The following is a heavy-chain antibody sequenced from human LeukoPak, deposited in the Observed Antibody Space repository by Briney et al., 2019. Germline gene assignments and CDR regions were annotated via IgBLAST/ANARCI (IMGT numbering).Heavy chain of an antibody. CDR3: ARGGDYGNNHNYFDP. CDR2: IKTDGSTT. D-gene: IGHD4-17*01. Sequence: PGGSLRLSRSASGFTFSSYWMSWVRQAPGRGLVWVSRIKTDGSTTSYADSVKGRFTISRDNAKNTLFLQMNSLRAEDTAVYYCARGGDYGNNHNYFDPWGQGTLVTVSS. J-gene: IGHJ5*02. CDR1: GFTFSSYW. V-gene: IGHV3-74*01.